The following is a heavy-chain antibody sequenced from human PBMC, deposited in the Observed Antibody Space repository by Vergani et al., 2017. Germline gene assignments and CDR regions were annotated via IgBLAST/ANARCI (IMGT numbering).Heavy chain of an antibody. CDR2: IREDGGET. D-gene: IGHD3-22*01. V-gene: IGHV3-7*01. Sequence: EVQLVESGGALVQPGGSLRLSCAASGFTFSFNWMTWVRQAPGKGLEWVAKIREDGGETHYMDSVKGRFTISRDNAKNSVYLQMKGLRVDDTAVYYCARGGSGYDYWGQGTLVTVSS. CDR1: GFTFSFNW. J-gene: IGHJ4*02. CDR3: ARGGSGYDY.